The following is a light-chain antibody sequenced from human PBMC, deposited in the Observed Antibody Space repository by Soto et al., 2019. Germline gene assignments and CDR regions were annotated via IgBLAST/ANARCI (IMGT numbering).Light chain of an antibody. Sequence: QSVLTQPPSVSVAPGQKVTISCSGSSSNIGNNYVSWYQQLPGTAPKLLIYDNNKRPSGIPDRFSGSKSGTSATLGITGLQTGDEADYYCGTWDSGLSAGVFGGGTKVTVL. J-gene: IGLJ2*01. CDR2: DNN. CDR1: SSNIGNNY. CDR3: GTWDSGLSAGV. V-gene: IGLV1-51*01.